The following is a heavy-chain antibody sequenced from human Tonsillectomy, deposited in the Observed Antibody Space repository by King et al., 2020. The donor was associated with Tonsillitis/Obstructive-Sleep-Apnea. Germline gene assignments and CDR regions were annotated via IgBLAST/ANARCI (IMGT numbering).Heavy chain of an antibody. CDR1: GDSLTSYW. V-gene: IGHV5-51*01. J-gene: IGHJ3*02. D-gene: IGHD4-23*01. CDR2: IYPGDSDT. Sequence: VQLVESGAEVKKPGESLKISCTGSGDSLTSYWIGWVRQMPGKGLEWMGIIYPGDSDTRYSPSFQGQVTISADKSINTAYLQWTSLKASDTAMYYCASLDYGGNGAFDIWGQGTMVTVSS. CDR3: ASLDYGGNGAFDI.